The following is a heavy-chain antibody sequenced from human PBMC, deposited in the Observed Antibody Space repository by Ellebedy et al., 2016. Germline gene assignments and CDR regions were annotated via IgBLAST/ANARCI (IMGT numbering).Heavy chain of an antibody. CDR2: INPSGGST. CDR1: GYIFTSFY. CDR3: ARDRMVRGVIQDYYYGMDV. V-gene: IGHV1-46*01. D-gene: IGHD3-10*01. Sequence: ASVKVSCXASGYIFTSFYLHWVRQAPGQGLEWMGVINPSGGSTRYAQKFQGRVTMTRDTSTSTVHMEVSSLRSEDTAVYYCARDRMVRGVIQDYYYGMDVWGQGTTVTVSS. J-gene: IGHJ6*02.